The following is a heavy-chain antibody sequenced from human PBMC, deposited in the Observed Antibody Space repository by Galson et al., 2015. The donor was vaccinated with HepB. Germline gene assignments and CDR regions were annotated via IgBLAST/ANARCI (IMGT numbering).Heavy chain of an antibody. Sequence: SLRLSCAASGFTFSSCGMHWVRQAPGKGLEWVAVISYDGSNKYYADSVKGRFTISRDNSKNTLYLQMNSLRAEDTAVYYCASVAGSGYGMDVWGQGTTVTVSS. CDR1: GFTFSSCG. CDR2: ISYDGSNK. J-gene: IGHJ6*02. V-gene: IGHV3-30*03. D-gene: IGHD6-19*01. CDR3: ASVAGSGYGMDV.